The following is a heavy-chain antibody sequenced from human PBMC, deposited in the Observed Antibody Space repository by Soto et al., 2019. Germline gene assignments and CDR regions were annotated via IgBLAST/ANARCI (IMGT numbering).Heavy chain of an antibody. Sequence: SETLSLTCAVYGGSFSGYYWSWIRQPPGKGLEWIGEINHSGSTNYNPSLKSRVTISVDTSKNQFSLKLSSVTAADTAVYYCARATEVITIFGVVIPDYYGMDVWGQGTTVTVSS. J-gene: IGHJ6*02. CDR2: INHSGST. V-gene: IGHV4-34*01. CDR3: ARATEVITIFGVVIPDYYGMDV. D-gene: IGHD3-3*01. CDR1: GGSFSGYY.